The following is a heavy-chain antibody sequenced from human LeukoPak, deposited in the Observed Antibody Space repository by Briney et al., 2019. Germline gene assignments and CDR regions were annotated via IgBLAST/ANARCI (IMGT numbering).Heavy chain of an antibody. CDR3: AREDTLTTGGFNY. V-gene: IGHV4-59*01. D-gene: IGHD5-18*01. Sequence: SETLSLTCTVSGGSISSYYWSWIRQPPGKGLEWIGYIYYSGSTNYNPSLKSRVTISVDTSKTQFSLKLSSVSAADTAVYYCAREDTLTTGGFNYWGQGILITVSS. J-gene: IGHJ4*02. CDR2: IYYSGST. CDR1: GGSISSYY.